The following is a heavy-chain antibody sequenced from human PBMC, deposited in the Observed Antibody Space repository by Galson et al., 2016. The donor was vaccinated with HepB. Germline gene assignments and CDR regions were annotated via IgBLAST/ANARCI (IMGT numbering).Heavy chain of an antibody. V-gene: IGHV4-59*08. D-gene: IGHD2-15*01. J-gene: IGHJ4*02. CDR1: AGSINSYY. CDR3: ARHGGIPYCNSGTCYPGGRTQFDY. Sequence: SETLSLTCTVSAGSINSYYWSWIRQSPGKGLEWIGYIYYSGSTNYNPSLKSRVTMSVDTSKNQFSLEMNSVTAADTAGYYCARHGGIPYCNSGTCYPGGRTQFDYWGQGALVTVSS. CDR2: IYYSGST.